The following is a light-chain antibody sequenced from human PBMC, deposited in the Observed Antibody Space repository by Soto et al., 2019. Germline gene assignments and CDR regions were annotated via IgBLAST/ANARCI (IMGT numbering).Light chain of an antibody. CDR1: QSVTSN. Sequence: EIVLTQSPATLSVSPGERATLSCRASQSVTSNLAWYQQKPGQAPRFLMYGASIRATGIPDRFSGSGSGTEFTLTISSLQSEDFAVYYRQQYNDWPRTFGQGTKVEVK. CDR2: GAS. V-gene: IGKV3-15*01. J-gene: IGKJ1*01. CDR3: QQYNDWPRT.